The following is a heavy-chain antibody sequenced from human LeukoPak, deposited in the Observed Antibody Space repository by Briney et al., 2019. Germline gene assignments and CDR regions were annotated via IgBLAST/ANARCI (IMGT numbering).Heavy chain of an antibody. D-gene: IGHD6-19*01. Sequence: QPGGSLRLSCAASGFTFSTYAMHWVRQAPGKGLEWVAIISYYGTNKYYADSVKGRCTISRDNSKNTLYLQMNSLRAEDTAVYYCARDDPYSSGWYIVFDIWGQGTMVTVSS. CDR3: ARDDPYSSGWYIVFDI. V-gene: IGHV3-30-3*01. CDR1: GFTFSTYA. J-gene: IGHJ3*02. CDR2: ISYYGTNK.